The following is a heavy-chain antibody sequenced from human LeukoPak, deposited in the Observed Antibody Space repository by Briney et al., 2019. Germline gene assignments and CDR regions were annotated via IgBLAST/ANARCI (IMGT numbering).Heavy chain of an antibody. V-gene: IGHV3-48*03. D-gene: IGHD4-17*01. Sequence: GGSLRLSCAASGFTFSSYEMNWVRQAPGKGLEWVSYISSSGSTIYYADSVKGRFTISIDNAKNSLYLQMNSLRAEDTAVYYCARVAINDYGDYFDYWGQGTLVTVSS. J-gene: IGHJ4*02. CDR3: ARVAINDYGDYFDY. CDR2: ISSSGSTI. CDR1: GFTFSSYE.